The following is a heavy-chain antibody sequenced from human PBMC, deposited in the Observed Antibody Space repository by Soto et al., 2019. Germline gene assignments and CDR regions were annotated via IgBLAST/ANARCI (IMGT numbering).Heavy chain of an antibody. CDR2: IKSRALGGTT. J-gene: IGHJ4*01. D-gene: IGHD2-15*01. CDR3: TTDSYSSMVVVRFDF. Sequence: GGSLSLSCSGSGFNFSNAWINWVRHVPGKGLEWVGRIKSRALGGTTDFAAHIRGRFAITRDDSRNVAYMQMNSLHTEDTAIYYCTTDSYSSMVVVRFDFWGHGSLVTVSS. V-gene: IGHV3-15*07. CDR1: GFNFSNAW.